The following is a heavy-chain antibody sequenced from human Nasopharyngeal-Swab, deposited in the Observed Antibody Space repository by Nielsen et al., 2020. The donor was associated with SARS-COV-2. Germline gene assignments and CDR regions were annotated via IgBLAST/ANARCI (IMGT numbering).Heavy chain of an antibody. CDR2: IYYSGST. J-gene: IGHJ5*02. V-gene: IGHV4-59*01. CDR3: ARVLDCSGGSCYSTGWFDP. Sequence: MRQSRGTALEWIGYIYYSGSTNYNPSLKSRVTISVDTSKNQFSLKLSSVTAADTAVYYCARVLDCSGGSCYSTGWFDPWGQGTLVTVSS. D-gene: IGHD2-15*01.